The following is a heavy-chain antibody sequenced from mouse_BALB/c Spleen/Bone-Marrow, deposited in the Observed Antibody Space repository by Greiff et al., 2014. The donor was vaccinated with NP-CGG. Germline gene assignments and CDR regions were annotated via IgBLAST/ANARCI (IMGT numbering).Heavy chain of an antibody. CDR1: GFNIKDTY. D-gene: IGHD1-1*01. J-gene: IGHJ3*01. CDR3: ASYYYGSSSFAY. Sequence: EVKLVESGAELVKPGASVKLSCTASGFNIKDTYMHWVKQRPEQGLEWIGRIDPANGNTKYDPKFQGKATITADTSSNTAYLQLSSLISEDTAVYYCASYYYGSSSFAYWGQGTLVTVSA. V-gene: IGHV14-3*02. CDR2: IDPANGNT.